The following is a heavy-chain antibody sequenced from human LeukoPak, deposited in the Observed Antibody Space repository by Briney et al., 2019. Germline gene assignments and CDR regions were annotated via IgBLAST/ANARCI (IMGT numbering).Heavy chain of an antibody. J-gene: IGHJ6*03. CDR2: IKQDGSEK. D-gene: IGHD2-2*01. CDR3: AISPLVVPAAPPYMDV. CDR1: GFTFSSYW. V-gene: IGHV3-7*01. Sequence: HPGGSLRLSCAASGFTFSSYWMSWVRQAPGKGLEWVANIKQDGSEKYYVDSVKGRFTISRDNAKNSLYLQMNSLRAEDTAVYYCAISPLVVPAAPPYMDVWGKGTTVTVSS.